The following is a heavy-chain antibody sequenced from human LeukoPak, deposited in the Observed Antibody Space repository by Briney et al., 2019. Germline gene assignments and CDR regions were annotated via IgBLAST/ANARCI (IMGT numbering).Heavy chain of an antibody. CDR1: GGSISSSSYY. J-gene: IGHJ5*02. CDR2: IYYSGSI. V-gene: IGHV4-39*01. Sequence: SETLSLTCTVSGGSISSSSYYWGWIRQPPGKGLEWIGSIYYSGSIYYNPSLKSRVTISVDTSKNQFSLKLSSVTAADTAVYYCAPGGMGAIGVNWFDPWGQGTLVTVSS. D-gene: IGHD1-26*01. CDR3: APGGMGAIGVNWFDP.